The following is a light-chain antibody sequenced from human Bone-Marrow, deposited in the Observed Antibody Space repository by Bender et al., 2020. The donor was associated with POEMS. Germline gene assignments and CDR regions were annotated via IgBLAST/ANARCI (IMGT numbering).Light chain of an antibody. CDR1: SSDIGGHNS. CDR2: EVT. V-gene: IGLV2-8*01. J-gene: IGLJ3*02. Sequence: QSALTQPPSASGSPGQSVTISCTGTSSDIGGHNSVSWYQHHPGKAPKVILFEVTQRPSGVPDRFSGSKSGNRASLTISGLQAEDEAVYYCQSYDLSSPWVFGGGTKLTVL. CDR3: QSYDLSSPWV.